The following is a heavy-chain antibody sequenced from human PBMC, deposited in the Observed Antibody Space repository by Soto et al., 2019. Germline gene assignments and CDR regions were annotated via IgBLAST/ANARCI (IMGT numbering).Heavy chain of an antibody. Sequence: GGSLRLSCAASGFTFSDHYMDWVRQAPGKGLEWVGRTRNKANSYTTEYAASVKGRFTISRDDSKNSLYLQMNSLKTEDTAVYYCARGGGGRPGRHYYYYGMDVWGQGTTVTVSS. CDR2: TRNKANSYTT. J-gene: IGHJ6*02. V-gene: IGHV3-72*01. CDR1: GFTFSDHY. CDR3: ARGGGGRPGRHYYYYGMDV. D-gene: IGHD3-16*01.